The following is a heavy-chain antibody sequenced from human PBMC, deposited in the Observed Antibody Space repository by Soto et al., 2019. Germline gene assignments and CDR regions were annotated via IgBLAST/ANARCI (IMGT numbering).Heavy chain of an antibody. CDR3: ARVQKIIPATRYYDILTGYSRYFCYGMDV. Sequence: SETLSLTCTVSGGSISSYYWSWIRQPPGKGLEWIGYIYYSGSTNYNPALKSRVTISVDTSKNQFSLKQSSVTAADTAVYYCARVQKIIPATRYYDILTGYSRYFCYGMDVWGQGPSVTVSS. CDR2: IYYSGST. CDR1: GGSISSYY. V-gene: IGHV4-59*01. D-gene: IGHD3-9*01. J-gene: IGHJ6*02.